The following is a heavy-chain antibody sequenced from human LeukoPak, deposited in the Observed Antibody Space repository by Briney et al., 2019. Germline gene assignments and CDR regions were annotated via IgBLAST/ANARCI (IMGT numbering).Heavy chain of an antibody. CDR2: IRSKANSYAT. CDR1: GFTFSGSA. J-gene: IGHJ3*02. CDR3: AKGQRITMIVVGVDAFDI. Sequence: PGGSLKLSCAASGFTFSGSAMHWVRQASGKGLEWVGRIRSKANSYATAYAASVKGRFTISRDDSKNTAYLQMNSLKTEDTAVYYCAKGQRITMIVVGVDAFDIWGQGTMVTVSS. V-gene: IGHV3-73*01. D-gene: IGHD3-22*01.